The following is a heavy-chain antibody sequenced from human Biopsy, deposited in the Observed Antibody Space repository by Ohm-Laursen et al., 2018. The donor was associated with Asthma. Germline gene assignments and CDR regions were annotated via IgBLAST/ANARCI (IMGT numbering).Heavy chain of an antibody. Sequence: SDTLSLTCAVYGGSFSSNYWSWIRPTPGKGLEWLRETHHRRNNNYNPSLSRRPTFSEDTSKNQVLLRLTSGTAADTAVYYCARGSSSRLSQWELLVSGGKRAHSYYGMDVWGQGTTVTVSS. CDR3: ARGSSSRLSQWELLVSGGKRAHSYYGMDV. CDR1: GGSFSSNY. J-gene: IGHJ6*02. CDR2: THHRRNN. D-gene: IGHD1-26*01. V-gene: IGHV4-34*01.